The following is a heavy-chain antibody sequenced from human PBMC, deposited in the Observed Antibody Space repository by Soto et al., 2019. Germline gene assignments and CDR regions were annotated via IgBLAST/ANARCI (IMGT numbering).Heavy chain of an antibody. Sequence: QVQLRESGPGLVKPSETLSLTCTVSGGSITSFYWSWVRQPPGKGLEWIGYIYYNGTTNYNPSLKSRVTISVDTSKNQFSLNLRSVTAADTAVYYCTRGSSGWFPRPLDYWGQG. J-gene: IGHJ4*02. CDR1: GGSITSFY. V-gene: IGHV4-59*01. D-gene: IGHD6-19*01. CDR3: TRGSSGWFPRPLDY. CDR2: IYYNGTT.